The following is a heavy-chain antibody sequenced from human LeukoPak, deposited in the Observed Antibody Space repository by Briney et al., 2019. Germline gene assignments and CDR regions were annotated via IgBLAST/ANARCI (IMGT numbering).Heavy chain of an antibody. CDR1: GYTFTGYY. CDR2: INPNSGGT. J-gene: IGHJ6*03. Sequence: ASEKVSCKASGYTFTGYYMHWVRQAPGQGLEWMGRINPNSGGTNYAQKFQGRVTMTRDTSISTAYMELSRLRSDDTAVYYCARDGDIVGVLYYYYYYMDVWGKGTTVTVPS. D-gene: IGHD1-26*01. CDR3: ARDGDIVGVLYYYYYYMDV. V-gene: IGHV1-2*06.